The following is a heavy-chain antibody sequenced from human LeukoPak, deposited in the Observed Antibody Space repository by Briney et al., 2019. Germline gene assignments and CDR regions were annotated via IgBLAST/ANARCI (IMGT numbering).Heavy chain of an antibody. D-gene: IGHD2-15*01. CDR3: ASGSSYSPNWFDP. J-gene: IGHJ5*02. Sequence: GGSLRLSCAASGFTFSSFWMSWVRQAPGKGLKWVASIKQDGSEKYYVDSVKGRFTISRDNAKNSLYLQMNSLRAEDTAVYYCASGSSYSPNWFDPWGQGTLVTVSS. CDR1: GFTFSSFW. CDR2: IKQDGSEK. V-gene: IGHV3-7*01.